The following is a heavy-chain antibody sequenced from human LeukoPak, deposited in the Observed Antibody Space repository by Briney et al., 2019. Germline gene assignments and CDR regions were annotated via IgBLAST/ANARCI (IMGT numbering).Heavy chain of an antibody. CDR3: ATDHTEGIAAAVGAFDI. J-gene: IGHJ3*02. V-gene: IGHV1-2*02. Sequence: GASVKVSCKASGYTFTGYYMHWVRQAPGQGLEWMGWINPNSGGTNYAQKFQGRVTMTRDTSISTAYMALSRLRSDDTAVYYCATDHTEGIAAAVGAFDIWGQGTMVTVSS. CDR2: INPNSGGT. D-gene: IGHD6-13*01. CDR1: GYTFTGYY.